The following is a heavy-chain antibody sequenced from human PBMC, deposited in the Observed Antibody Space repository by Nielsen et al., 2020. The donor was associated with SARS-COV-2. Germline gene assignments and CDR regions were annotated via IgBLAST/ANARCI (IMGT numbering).Heavy chain of an antibody. D-gene: IGHD3-22*01. CDR1: GFTVSSNY. CDR2: IYSGGST. V-gene: IGHV3-53*01. CDR3: ARDRMIDRPI. J-gene: IGHJ4*02. Sequence: GESLKISCAASGFTVSSNYMSWVRQAPGKGLEWVSVIYSGGSTYYADSVKGRFTISRDNSKNTLYLQMNSLRAEDTAVYYCARDRMIDRPIWCQGTLVTVSS.